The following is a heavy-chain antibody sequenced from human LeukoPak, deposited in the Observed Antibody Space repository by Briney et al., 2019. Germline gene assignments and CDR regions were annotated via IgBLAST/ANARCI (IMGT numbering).Heavy chain of an antibody. CDR1: GFTFRYYN. D-gene: IGHD2-8*01. V-gene: IGHV3-48*01. CDR3: AKDQIMGGHYFDY. J-gene: IGHJ4*02. Sequence: GGSLRLSCAASGFTFRYYNMNWVRQAPGKGLEWISYISSDSTTIYYADSVKSRFTISRDNSKNTLYLQMNSLRAEDTAVYYCAKDQIMGGHYFDYWGQGTLVTVSS. CDR2: ISSDSTTI.